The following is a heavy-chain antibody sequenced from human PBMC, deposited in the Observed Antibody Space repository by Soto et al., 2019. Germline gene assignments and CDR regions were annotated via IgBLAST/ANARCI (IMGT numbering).Heavy chain of an antibody. D-gene: IGHD3-10*01. J-gene: IGHJ5*01. CDR3: ARVTSMVRGVIDNWFDP. CDR1: GGTFSSYA. V-gene: IGHV1-69*01. Sequence: QVPLVQSGAEVKKPGSSVTVSCKASGGTFSSYAIHWVRQAPGQGLEWMGGITPMYGPAKYAQRFQGRVTITADESTTTVYIELTSLTSQDTAVYYCARVTSMVRGVIDNWFDPWGKGTLVTVSS. CDR2: ITPMYGPA.